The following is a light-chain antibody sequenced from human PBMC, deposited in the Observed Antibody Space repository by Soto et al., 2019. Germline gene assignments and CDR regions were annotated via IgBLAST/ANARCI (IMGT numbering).Light chain of an antibody. CDR2: STN. J-gene: IGLJ3*02. V-gene: IGLV8-61*01. Sequence: QAVVTQAPSLSVSPAGTVTLTCGLTSGSVSTDNYPSWYQQTPGQAPRTLIYSTNTRSSGVPDRFSGSILGSKAALTIAGAQADDEADYYCVLYMGRGISMFGGGTKLTVL. CDR3: VLYMGRGISM. CDR1: SGSVSTDNY.